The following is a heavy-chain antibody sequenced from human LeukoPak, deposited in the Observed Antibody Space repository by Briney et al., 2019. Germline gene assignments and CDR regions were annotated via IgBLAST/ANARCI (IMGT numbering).Heavy chain of an antibody. Sequence: YPGDSDTRYSPSFQGQVTISVDKSISTAYLQWSSLKSSDTAMYYCARPSGSSGWHWYFDLWGRGTLVTVPS. CDR3: ARPSGSSGWHWYFDL. CDR2: YPGDSDT. D-gene: IGHD6-19*01. J-gene: IGHJ2*01. V-gene: IGHV5-51*01.